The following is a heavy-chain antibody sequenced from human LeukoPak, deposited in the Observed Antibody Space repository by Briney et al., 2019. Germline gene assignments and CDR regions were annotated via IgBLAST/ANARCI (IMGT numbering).Heavy chain of an antibody. CDR2: INPSGGSTSST. Sequence: ASVKVSCKASGYTFTRYYLHWVRQAPGQGLEWMGIINPSGGSTSSTSYAQKFQGRVTMTWDTSTSTVYMELSSLRSEDTAVYYCARDVRSHAFDIWGQGTMVTVSS. CDR1: GYTFTRYY. J-gene: IGHJ3*02. CDR3: ARDVRSHAFDI. V-gene: IGHV1-46*01.